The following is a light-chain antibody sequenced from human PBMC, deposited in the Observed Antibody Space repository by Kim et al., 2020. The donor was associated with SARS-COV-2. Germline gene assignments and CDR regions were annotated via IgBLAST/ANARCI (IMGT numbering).Light chain of an antibody. Sequence: PGERATLSCRASQSISSNLAWYQQKPGQAPRLLIQNAATRATGIPARIRGSGFATEFTLTISSLQSEDFAVYYCQQYNDWPPTYTFGQGTKLEI. CDR2: NAA. V-gene: IGKV3-15*01. CDR1: QSISSN. CDR3: QQYNDWPPTYT. J-gene: IGKJ2*01.